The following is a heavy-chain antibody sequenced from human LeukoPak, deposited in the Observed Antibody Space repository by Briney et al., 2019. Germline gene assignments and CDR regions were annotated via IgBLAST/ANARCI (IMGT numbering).Heavy chain of an antibody. Sequence: GGSLRLSCTASGFTFSDYNFDWVRQAPGKGLEWVSSISSSSSYIYYAESVKGRFTVSRDNAKNTLYLQMNSLRAEDTAVYYCARVRYFDWLGPFDYWGQGTLVTVSS. CDR1: GFTFSDYN. J-gene: IGHJ4*02. D-gene: IGHD3-9*01. CDR3: ARVRYFDWLGPFDY. CDR2: ISSSSSYI. V-gene: IGHV3-21*01.